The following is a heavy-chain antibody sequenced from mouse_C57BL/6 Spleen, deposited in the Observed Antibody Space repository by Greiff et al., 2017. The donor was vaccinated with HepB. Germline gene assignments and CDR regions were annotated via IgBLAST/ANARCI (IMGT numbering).Heavy chain of an antibody. V-gene: IGHV14-3*01. CDR1: GFNIKNTY. CDR3: ALFTTVVATDAMDY. J-gene: IGHJ4*01. D-gene: IGHD1-1*01. CDR2: IDPANGNT. Sequence: EVQGVESVAELVRPGASVKLSCTASGFNIKNTYMHWVKQRPEQGLEWIGRIDPANGNTKYAPKFQGKATITADTSSNTAYLQLSSLTSEDTAIYYCALFTTVVATDAMDYWGQGTSVTVSS.